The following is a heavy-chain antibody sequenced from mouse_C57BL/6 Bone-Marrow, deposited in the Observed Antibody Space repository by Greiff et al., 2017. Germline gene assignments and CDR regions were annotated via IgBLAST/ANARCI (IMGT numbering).Heavy chain of an antibody. V-gene: IGHV1-82*01. CDR1: GYAISSSW. Sequence: VQLQESGPELVKPGASVKISCKASGYAISSSWMNWVKQRPGKGLEWIGRIYPGDGDTNYNGKFKGKATLTADKSSSTAYMQLSSLTSEDSAVYFCARIWSFAYWGQGTLVTVSA. CDR3: ARIWSFAY. CDR2: IYPGDGDT. D-gene: IGHD1-1*02. J-gene: IGHJ3*01.